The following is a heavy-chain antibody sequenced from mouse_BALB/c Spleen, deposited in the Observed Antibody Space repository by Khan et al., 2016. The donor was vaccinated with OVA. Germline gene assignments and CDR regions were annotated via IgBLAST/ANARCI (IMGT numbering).Heavy chain of an antibody. CDR1: GYTFTDYN. Sequence: EVQLVESGPELVKPGASVKISCKASGYTFTDYNMHWVKQCPGKSLEWLGYIYPYNGGTGYNQKFKSKATLPVDNSSSTAYMELRSLTSEYSAVYYCAREGIDYGDAMDYWGQGTSVTVSS. D-gene: IGHD1-1*02. V-gene: IGHV1S29*02. CDR2: IYPYNGGT. CDR3: AREGIDYGDAMDY. J-gene: IGHJ4*01.